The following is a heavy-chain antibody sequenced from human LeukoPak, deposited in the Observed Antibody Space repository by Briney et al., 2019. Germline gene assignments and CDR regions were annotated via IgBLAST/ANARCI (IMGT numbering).Heavy chain of an antibody. Sequence: SGGSLRLSCAASGFTVSSNYMSWVRQAPGKGLEWVSVIYSGGSTYYADSVKGRSTISRDNSKNTLYLQMNSLRAEDTAVYYCARDPLESQRPMDVWGQGTTVTVSS. D-gene: IGHD6-25*01. J-gene: IGHJ6*02. CDR1: GFTVSSNY. CDR2: IYSGGST. CDR3: ARDPLESQRPMDV. V-gene: IGHV3-53*01.